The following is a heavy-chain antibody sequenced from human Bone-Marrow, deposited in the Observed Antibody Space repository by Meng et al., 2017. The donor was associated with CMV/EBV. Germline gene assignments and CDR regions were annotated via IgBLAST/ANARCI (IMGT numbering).Heavy chain of an antibody. Sequence: SSSYYGGWISQPPGKGLEWIGSIYYSGSTYYNPSLKSRVTISVDTSKNQFSLKLSSVTAADTAVYYCARDYNRGGYSSWPPYYFDYWGQGTLVTVSS. CDR3: ARDYNRGGYSSWPPYYFDY. D-gene: IGHD6-13*01. J-gene: IGHJ4*02. CDR2: IYYSGST. CDR1: SSSYY. V-gene: IGHV4-39*07.